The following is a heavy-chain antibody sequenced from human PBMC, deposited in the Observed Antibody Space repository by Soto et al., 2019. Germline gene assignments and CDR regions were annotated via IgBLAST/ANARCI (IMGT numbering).Heavy chain of an antibody. J-gene: IGHJ4*02. D-gene: IGHD6-19*01. CDR2: ISGGGTTI. Sequence: PGGSLRLSCAASGFTFSDYYMNWIRQAPGKGLEWVSYISGGGTTIYYADSVKGRFTISRDNAKNSLYLQMNSLRAEDTAVYYCALRSGWYDYWGQGT. CDR3: ALRSGWYDY. CDR1: GFTFSDYY. V-gene: IGHV3-11*01.